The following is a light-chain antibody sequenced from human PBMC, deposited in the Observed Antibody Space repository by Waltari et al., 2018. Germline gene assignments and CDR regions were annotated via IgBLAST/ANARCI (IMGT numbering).Light chain of an antibody. CDR1: RSDVGAYNY. V-gene: IGLV2-14*03. CDR3: SSSTSSTTRV. Sequence: QSALTQPASVSASPGPSITIPCTGTRSDVGAYNYVSWYQQHPGKTPKLIIYDVRIRPSGVSNRFSGSKSGNTASLTISGLQADDEADYYCSSSTSSTTRVFGGGTRLTVL. J-gene: IGLJ3*02. CDR2: DVR.